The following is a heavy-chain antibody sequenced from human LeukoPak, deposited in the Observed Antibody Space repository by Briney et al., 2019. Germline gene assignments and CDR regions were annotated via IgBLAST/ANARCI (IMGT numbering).Heavy chain of an antibody. V-gene: IGHV3-48*04. J-gene: IGHJ4*02. Sequence: GGSLRLSCAASGFTFSSYSMNWVRQVPGKGLEWLSYIVSSSSTIYYADSVKGRFTISRDNAKNSLYLQMNILRAEDTAVYYRASTTVLHFDHWGQGTLVTVSS. CDR2: IVSSSSTI. CDR3: ASTTVLHFDH. CDR1: GFTFSSYS. D-gene: IGHD4-17*01.